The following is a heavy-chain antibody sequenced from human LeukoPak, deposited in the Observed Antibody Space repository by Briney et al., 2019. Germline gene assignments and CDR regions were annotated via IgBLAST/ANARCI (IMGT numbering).Heavy chain of an antibody. Sequence: SETLSLTCTVSGGSISSYYWSWIRQPPGKGLEWIGYIYYSGSTNYNPSLKSRVTISVDTSKNQFSLKLSSVTAADTAVYYCARVTNGAVAFDYWSQGTLVTVSS. CDR2: IYYSGST. D-gene: IGHD6-19*01. J-gene: IGHJ4*02. CDR3: ARVTNGAVAFDY. V-gene: IGHV4-59*01. CDR1: GGSISSYY.